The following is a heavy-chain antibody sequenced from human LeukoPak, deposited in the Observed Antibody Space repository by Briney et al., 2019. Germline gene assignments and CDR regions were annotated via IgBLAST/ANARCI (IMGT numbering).Heavy chain of an antibody. CDR3: AKVRYCSGVNCYPDDN. V-gene: IGHV3-30*02. D-gene: IGHD2-15*01. J-gene: IGHJ4*02. CDR1: GFTFSDYS. CDR2: IRYDGNNK. Sequence: GGSLRLSCAASGFTFSDYSMHWVRQAPGKGLNWVAFIRYDGNNKYYADSVKGRFTISRDHSKNMLYLEMNSLSTEDTAVYYCAKVRYCSGVNCYPDDNWGQGTLVTVSS.